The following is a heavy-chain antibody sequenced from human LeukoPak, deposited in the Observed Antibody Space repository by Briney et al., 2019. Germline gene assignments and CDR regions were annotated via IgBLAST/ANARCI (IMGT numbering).Heavy chain of an antibody. V-gene: IGHV4-39*07. D-gene: IGHD3-22*01. CDR1: GGSISSSSYY. CDR3: ARVVRSTDSSGFYLPEYFQH. J-gene: IGHJ1*01. CDR2: IYYSGST. Sequence: PSETLPLTCTVSGGSISSSSYYWGWIRQPPGKGLEWIGSIYYSGSTYYNPSLKSRVTISVDTSKNQFSLKLRSVTAADTAVYYCARVVRSTDSSGFYLPEYFQHWGQGTLVTVSS.